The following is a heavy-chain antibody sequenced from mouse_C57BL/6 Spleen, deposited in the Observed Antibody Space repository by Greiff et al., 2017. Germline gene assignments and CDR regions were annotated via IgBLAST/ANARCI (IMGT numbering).Heavy chain of an antibody. J-gene: IGHJ2*01. CDR2: IRSKSNNYAT. V-gene: IGHV10-1*01. Sequence: EVQRVESGGGLVQPKGSLKLSCAASGFSFNTYAMNWVRQAPGKGLEWVARIRSKSNNYATYYADSVKDRFTISRDDSESMLYLQMNNLKTEDTAMYYCVRGGRYFDYWGQGTTLTVSS. CDR1: GFSFNTYA. CDR3: VRGGRYFDY.